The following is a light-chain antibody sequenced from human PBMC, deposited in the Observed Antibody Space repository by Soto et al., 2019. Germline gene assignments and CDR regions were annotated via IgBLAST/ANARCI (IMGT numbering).Light chain of an antibody. CDR2: EGT. V-gene: IGLV2-23*03. J-gene: IGLJ3*02. Sequence: QSALTQPASVSGSPGQSITVFCTGTSSTIGTYNLVSWYQQHPGKAPKLIIYEGTKRPSGVSNRFSGSKSGNTASLTISGLQAEDEADYYCCSYLGINTFVVFGGGTKVTVL. CDR1: SSTIGTYNL. CDR3: CSYLGINTFVV.